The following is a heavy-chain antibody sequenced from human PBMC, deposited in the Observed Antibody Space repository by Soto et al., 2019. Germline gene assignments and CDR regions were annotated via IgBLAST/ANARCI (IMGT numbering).Heavy chain of an antibody. D-gene: IGHD2-21*02. Sequence: GGSLRLSCAASGFTFSSYAMHWVRQAPGKGLEWVAVISYDGSNKYYADSVKGRFTVSRDNSKNTLYLQMNSLRAEDTAVYYCARALLAYCGGDCSRLYYYGMDVWGQGITVTVSS. V-gene: IGHV3-30-3*01. CDR2: ISYDGSNK. CDR1: GFTFSSYA. J-gene: IGHJ6*02. CDR3: ARALLAYCGGDCSRLYYYGMDV.